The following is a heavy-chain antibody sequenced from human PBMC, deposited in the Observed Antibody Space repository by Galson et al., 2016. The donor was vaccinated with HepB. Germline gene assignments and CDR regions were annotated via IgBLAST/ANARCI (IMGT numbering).Heavy chain of an antibody. CDR1: GYSFTSYW. D-gene: IGHD2-2*01. CDR3: ARADCSSASCPTSFDD. J-gene: IGHJ4*02. V-gene: IGHV5-51*01. CDR2: IYPGDSDT. Sequence: QSGAEVKKPGESLTISCKGSGYSFTSYWIGWVRQMPGKGLECMGIIYPGDSDTRYRPSFQGQVTISADKSISTAYLQWSSLKASDTAMYYCARADCSSASCPTSFDDWGQGTLVAVSS.